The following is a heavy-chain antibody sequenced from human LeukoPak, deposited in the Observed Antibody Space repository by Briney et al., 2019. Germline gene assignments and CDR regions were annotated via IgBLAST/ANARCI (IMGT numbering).Heavy chain of an antibody. J-gene: IGHJ5*02. V-gene: IGHV1-18*01. D-gene: IGHD3-10*02. CDR1: GYTFTSYG. CDR2: ISAYNGNT. Sequence: GSSVKVSCKASGYTFTSYGISWVRQAPGQGLEWMGWISAYNGNTNYAQKLQGRVTMTTDTSTSTAYMELRSLRSDDTAVYYCARVFGESYTDNWFDPWGQGTLVTVSS. CDR3: ARVFGESYTDNWFDP.